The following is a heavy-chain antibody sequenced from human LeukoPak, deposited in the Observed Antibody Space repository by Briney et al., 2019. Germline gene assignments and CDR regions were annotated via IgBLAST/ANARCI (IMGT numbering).Heavy chain of an antibody. V-gene: IGHV3-33*01. J-gene: IGHJ4*02. CDR1: GFTFSSYG. CDR2: IWYDGSNK. Sequence: GGSLRLSCAASGFTFSSYGRPWVRQAPGKGLEWVAVIWYDGSNKYYADSVKGRFTISRDNSKNTLYLQMNSLRAEDTAVYYCARRAPKYYFDYWGQGTLVTVSS. CDR3: ARRAPKYYFDY.